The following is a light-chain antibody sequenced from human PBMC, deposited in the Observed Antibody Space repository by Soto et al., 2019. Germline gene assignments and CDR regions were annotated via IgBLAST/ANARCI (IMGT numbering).Light chain of an antibody. J-gene: IGLJ3*02. CDR2: LNSDGSH. CDR3: QTWGTGTDWV. Sequence: QPVLTQSPSASASLGASVKLTCTLSSGHSSYAIAWHQQQPEKGPRYLMKLNSDGSHSKGDGIPDRFSGSSSGAERYLTISSLQYEDEADYYCQTWGTGTDWVFGGGTKLTVL. V-gene: IGLV4-69*01. CDR1: SGHSSYA.